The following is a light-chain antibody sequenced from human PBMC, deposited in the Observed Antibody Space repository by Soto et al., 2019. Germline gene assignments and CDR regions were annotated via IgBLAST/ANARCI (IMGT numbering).Light chain of an antibody. CDR2: AAS. Sequence: ETVMTQSPATLSVSPGERATLSCRASQSVSNNLAWYQQKPGQAPRLLIYAASTRATGIPARFSGSGSGTEFTLTISSLQSEDFAVYYCQHYNNWPPWAFGQGTKVEIK. CDR1: QSVSNN. V-gene: IGKV3-15*01. J-gene: IGKJ1*01. CDR3: QHYNNWPPWA.